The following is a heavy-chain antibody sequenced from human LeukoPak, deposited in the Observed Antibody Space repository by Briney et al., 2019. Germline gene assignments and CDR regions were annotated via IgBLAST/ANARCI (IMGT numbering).Heavy chain of an antibody. CDR1: GGSISSSSYY. J-gene: IGHJ1*01. D-gene: IGHD3-3*01. V-gene: IGHV4-39*01. CDR3: ARQDYDFWSGYYSPGYLQH. Sequence: SETLSLTCTVSGGSISSSSYYWGWIRQPPGKGLEWIGSIYYSGSTYYNPSLKSRVTISVDTSKNQFSLKLSSVTAADTAVYYCARQDYDFWSGYYSPGYLQHWGQGTLVTVSS. CDR2: IYYSGST.